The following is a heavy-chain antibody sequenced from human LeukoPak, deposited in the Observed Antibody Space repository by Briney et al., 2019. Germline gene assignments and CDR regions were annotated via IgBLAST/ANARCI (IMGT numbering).Heavy chain of an antibody. J-gene: IGHJ4*02. D-gene: IGHD3-22*01. V-gene: IGHV3-53*04. CDR3: ARERHYYDSSGYYYPEN. CDR2: IYSGGST. CDR1: GFTVSSNY. Sequence: PGGSLRLSCAASGFTVSSNYMSWVRQAPGKGLEWVSVIYSGGSTYYSDSVKGRFTISRHNSKNTLYLQMNSLRAEDTAVYYCARERHYYDSSGYYYPENWGQGTLVTVSS.